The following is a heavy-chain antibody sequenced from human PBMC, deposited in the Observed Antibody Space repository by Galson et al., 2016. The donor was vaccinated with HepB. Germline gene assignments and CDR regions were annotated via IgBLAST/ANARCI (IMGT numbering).Heavy chain of an antibody. Sequence: ETLSLTCTVSGGSISSSNYYWGWIRQPPGKGLEWIGTIYYSGFTYYNPSLKSRVTVSVDTSKNQFSLNLSSVTAADTAVYYCARQAYYYDTRGYYHRHPDYWGQGTLVTVSS. V-gene: IGHV4-39*01. CDR2: IYYSGFT. CDR1: GGSISSSNYY. CDR3: ARQAYYYDTRGYYHRHPDY. J-gene: IGHJ4*02. D-gene: IGHD3-22*01.